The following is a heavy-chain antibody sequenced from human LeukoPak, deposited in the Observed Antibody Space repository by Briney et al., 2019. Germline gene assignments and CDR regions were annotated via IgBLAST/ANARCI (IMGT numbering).Heavy chain of an antibody. Sequence: GGSLRLSCAASGFTFSYFVVHWVRQAPGKGLEWLAVISYDGTKTHYADSVTGRFTISRDYSQNKLYLQLNGQRPENTAVYYCAKPSGSTPFSDPILSSDKFNIWGQGTMVTVSS. D-gene: IGHD3-10*01. V-gene: IGHV3-30*18. CDR1: GFTFSYFV. CDR3: AKPSGSTPFSDPILSSDKFNI. CDR2: ISYDGTKT. J-gene: IGHJ3*02.